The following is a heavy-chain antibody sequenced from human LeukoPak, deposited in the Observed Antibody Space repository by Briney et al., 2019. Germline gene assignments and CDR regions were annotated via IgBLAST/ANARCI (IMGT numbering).Heavy chain of an antibody. J-gene: IGHJ4*02. CDR3: ARGCHFDY. V-gene: IGHV4-39*01. D-gene: IGHD6-19*01. Sequence: SETLSLTCTVSGGSISNTAYYWGWIRQPPGKGLEWIGNIFYSGSTYDNPSLKSRATISVDTSKNQFSLKLSSVTAADTAVYYCARGCHFDYWGQGTLVTVSS. CDR2: IFYSGST. CDR1: GGSISNTAYY.